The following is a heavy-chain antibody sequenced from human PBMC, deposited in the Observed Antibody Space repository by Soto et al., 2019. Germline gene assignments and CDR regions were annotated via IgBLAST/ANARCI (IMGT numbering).Heavy chain of an antibody. Sequence: QVQLVESGGGVVQPGRSLRLSCVASGLTFSTQGMHWVRQAPGKGLEWVGVIYNDGSTTYYADSVKGRFTISRDNSKSSLYLQMNSLRAEATAVYYCARNPSGVDIASTKDWGQGTLVTVSS. CDR1: GLTFSTQG. D-gene: IGHD5-12*01. J-gene: IGHJ4*02. CDR3: ARNPSGVDIASTKD. CDR2: IYNDGSTT. V-gene: IGHV3-30*06.